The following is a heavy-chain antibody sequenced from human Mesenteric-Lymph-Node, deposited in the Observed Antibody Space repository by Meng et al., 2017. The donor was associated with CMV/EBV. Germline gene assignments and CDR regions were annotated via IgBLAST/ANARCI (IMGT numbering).Heavy chain of an antibody. D-gene: IGHD3-3*01. CDR1: GFTFSDYY. CDR2: IYSGGST. Sequence: GESLKISCAASGFTFSDYYMSWIRQAPGKGLEWVSVIYSGGSTYYADSVKGRFTISRDNSKNTLYLQMNSLRAEDTAIYYCARGRAYYDFWSGYSDYYGMDVWGQGTTVTVSS. CDR3: ARGRAYYDFWSGYSDYYGMDV. V-gene: IGHV3-53*01. J-gene: IGHJ6*02.